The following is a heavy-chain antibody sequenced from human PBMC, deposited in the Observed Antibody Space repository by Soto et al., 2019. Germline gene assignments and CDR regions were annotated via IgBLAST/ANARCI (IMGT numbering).Heavy chain of an antibody. V-gene: IGHV4-59*01. D-gene: IGHD3-22*01. Sequence: SETLSLTCTVSGGSISSYYWSWIRQPPGKGLEWIGYIYYSGSTNYNPSLKSRVTISVDTSKNQFSLKLSSVTAADTAVYYCAREGYSSGYYYYYGMDAWGQGTLVTVSS. J-gene: IGHJ6*02. CDR3: AREGYSSGYYYYYGMDA. CDR2: IYYSGST. CDR1: GGSISSYY.